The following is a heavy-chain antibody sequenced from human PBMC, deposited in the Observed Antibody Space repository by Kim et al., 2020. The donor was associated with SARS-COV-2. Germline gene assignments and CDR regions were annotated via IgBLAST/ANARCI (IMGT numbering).Heavy chain of an antibody. D-gene: IGHD2-15*01. CDR3: ARDRDYCSGGSCYFVYYYYYGMDV. CDR1: GFTFSSYW. CDR2: IKQDGSEK. V-gene: IGHV3-7*01. J-gene: IGHJ6*02. Sequence: GGSLRLSCAASGFTFSSYWMSWVRQAPGKGLEWVANIKQDGSEKYYVDSVKGRFTISRDNAKNSLYLQMNSLRAEDTAVYYCARDRDYCSGGSCYFVYYYYYGMDVWGQGTTVTVSS.